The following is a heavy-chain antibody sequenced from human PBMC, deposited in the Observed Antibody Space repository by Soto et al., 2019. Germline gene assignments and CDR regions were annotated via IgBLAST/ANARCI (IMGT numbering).Heavy chain of an antibody. D-gene: IGHD3-22*01. Sequence: SETLSLTCAVYGGSFSGYYWSWIRQPPGKGLEWIGEINHSGSTNYNPSLKSRVTISVDTSKNQFSLKLSSVTAADTAVYYCARGTLYYYDSSGYFGYWGQGTLVTVS. CDR1: GGSFSGYY. V-gene: IGHV4-34*01. J-gene: IGHJ4*02. CDR2: INHSGST. CDR3: ARGTLYYYDSSGYFGY.